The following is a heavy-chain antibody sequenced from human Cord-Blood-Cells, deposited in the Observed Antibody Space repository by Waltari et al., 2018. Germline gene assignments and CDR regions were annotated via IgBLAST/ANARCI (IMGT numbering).Heavy chain of an antibody. CDR2: IIPIFCTA. CDR3: AIRLLTYYYYGMDV. Sequence: QVQLVQSGAEVKKPGSSVKVSCTASGGTFSSYAISWVRQAPGQGLEWMGGIIPIFCTANYAQKFQGRVTITADESTSTADMELSSLRSEDTAVYYCAIRLLTYYYYGMDVWGQGTTVTVSS. V-gene: IGHV1-69*01. D-gene: IGHD3-10*01. CDR1: GGTFSSYA. J-gene: IGHJ6*02.